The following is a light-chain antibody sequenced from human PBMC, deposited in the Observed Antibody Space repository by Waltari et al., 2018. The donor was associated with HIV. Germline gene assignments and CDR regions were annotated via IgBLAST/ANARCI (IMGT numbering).Light chain of an antibody. Sequence: EIVLTQSPGTLSLSPGERATLPCRASQSVSSSYLAWYQQKPGQAPRLLIYGASSRATGIPDRFSGSGSGTDFTLTISILEPEDFAVYYCQQYGGSPPITFGQGTRLEIK. J-gene: IGKJ5*01. V-gene: IGKV3-20*01. CDR1: QSVSSSY. CDR3: QQYGGSPPIT. CDR2: GAS.